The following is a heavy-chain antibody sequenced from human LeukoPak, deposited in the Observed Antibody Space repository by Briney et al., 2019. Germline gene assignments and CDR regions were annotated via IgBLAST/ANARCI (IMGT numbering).Heavy chain of an antibody. CDR3: ARDLRSSTSCYSDV. D-gene: IGHD2-2*01. V-gene: IGHV4-31*11. J-gene: IGHJ6*02. CDR1: VGSISGGVYY. Sequence: PSQTLSLSRAVSVGSISGGVYYGSWIRQHPGKGLEWIGYIYYSGSTYYNPSLKSRVTISVDTSKNQFSLKLSSVTAADTAVYYCARDLRSSTSCYSDVWGQGTTVTVSS. CDR2: IYYSGST.